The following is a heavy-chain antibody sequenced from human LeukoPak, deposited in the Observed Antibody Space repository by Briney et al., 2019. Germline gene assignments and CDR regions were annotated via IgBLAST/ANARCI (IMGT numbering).Heavy chain of an antibody. CDR2: IIRSSSYI. V-gene: IGHV3-21*01. J-gene: IGHJ4*02. CDR3: ARAKPQYYYGSGDY. Sequence: PGGPQRLSCAPSRFTFSSYSIDWVRQAPGKGLVWVLSIIRSSSYIYYADSVKGRFTISRDNAKNSLYLQMNSLRAEDTAVYYCARAKPQYYYGSGDYWGQGTLVTVSS. D-gene: IGHD3-10*01. CDR1: RFTFSSYS.